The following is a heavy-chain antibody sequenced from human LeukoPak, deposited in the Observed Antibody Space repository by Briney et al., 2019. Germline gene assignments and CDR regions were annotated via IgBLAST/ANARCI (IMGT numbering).Heavy chain of an antibody. J-gene: IGHJ4*02. CDR3: ARVGCDSRGYYDY. D-gene: IGHD3-22*01. CDR2: INSDGSST. V-gene: IGHV3-74*01. Sequence: GGSLRLSCAASGFTFSSYWMHWVRQAPGKGLVWVSRINSDGSSTSYADSVKGRFTISRDNAKNTPYLQMNSLRAEDTAVYYCARVGCDSRGYYDYWGQGTLVTVSS. CDR1: GFTFSSYW.